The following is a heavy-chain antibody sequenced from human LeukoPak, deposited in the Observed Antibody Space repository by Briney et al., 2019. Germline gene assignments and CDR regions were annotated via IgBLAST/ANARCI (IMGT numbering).Heavy chain of an antibody. CDR2: IYYSGST. D-gene: IGHD6-13*01. CDR1: GGSISSGGYY. Sequence: SETLSLTCTVSGGSISSGGYYWSWTRQHPGKGLEWIGYIYYSGSTYYNPSLKSRVTISVDTSKNQFSLKLSSVTAADTAVYYCARERGGGSSSWFLDYWGQGTLVTVSS. J-gene: IGHJ4*02. CDR3: ARERGGGSSSWFLDY. V-gene: IGHV4-31*03.